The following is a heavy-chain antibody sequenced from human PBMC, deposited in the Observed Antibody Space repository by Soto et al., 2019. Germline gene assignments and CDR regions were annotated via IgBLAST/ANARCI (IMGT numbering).Heavy chain of an antibody. CDR3: ARGLVGAAY. V-gene: IGHV4-34*01. D-gene: IGHD1-26*01. Sequence: ASETLSLTCAVYGGSFSGYYWSWIRQPPGKGLEWIGEINHSGSTNYNPSLKSRVTISVDTSKNQFSLKLSSVTAADTAVYYCARGLVGAAYWGQGTLVTVSS. J-gene: IGHJ4*02. CDR2: INHSGST. CDR1: GGSFSGYY.